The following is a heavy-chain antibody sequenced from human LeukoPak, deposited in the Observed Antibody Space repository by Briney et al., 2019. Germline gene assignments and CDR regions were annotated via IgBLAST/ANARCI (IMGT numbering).Heavy chain of an antibody. V-gene: IGHV3-48*03. D-gene: IGHD5-24*01. CDR3: ARELRGLMAF. J-gene: IGHJ3*01. CDR1: GFTISSYE. Sequence: GPSLRLSCAAAGFTISSYEMSSVSHDPGKWLESVSYISSSGSTIYYADSVKGRFTISRDNAKNSLYLQMTSLRAEDTAVYYCARELRGLMAFWGQGTMVTVSS. CDR2: ISSSGSTI.